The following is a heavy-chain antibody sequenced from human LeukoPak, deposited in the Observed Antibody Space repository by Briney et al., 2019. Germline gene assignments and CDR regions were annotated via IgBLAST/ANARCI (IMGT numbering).Heavy chain of an antibody. CDR2: IYYSGST. D-gene: IGHD4-17*01. CDR3: ARLGTATTIGSDC. CDR1: GGSISSYY. V-gene: IGHV4-59*08. J-gene: IGHJ4*02. Sequence: SETLSLTCTVSGGSISSYYWSWIRQPPGKGLEWIGYIYYSGSTNYNPSLKSRVTISVDTSKNQFSLKLSSVTAADTAVYSCARLGTATTIGSDCWGQGTLVTVSP.